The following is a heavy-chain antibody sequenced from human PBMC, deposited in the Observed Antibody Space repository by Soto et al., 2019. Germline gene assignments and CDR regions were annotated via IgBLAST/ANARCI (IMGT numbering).Heavy chain of an antibody. Sequence: PSETLSLTCTVSGGPVSSGSYYWSWIRQPPGKGLEWIGYIYYSGSTNYNPSLKSRVTISVDTSKNQFSLKLSSVTAADPAVYYCAIARSPYYYDSSGYPDWYFDLWGRGTLVTVSS. D-gene: IGHD3-22*01. V-gene: IGHV4-61*01. J-gene: IGHJ2*01. CDR3: AIARSPYYYDSSGYPDWYFDL. CDR2: IYYSGST. CDR1: GGPVSSGSYY.